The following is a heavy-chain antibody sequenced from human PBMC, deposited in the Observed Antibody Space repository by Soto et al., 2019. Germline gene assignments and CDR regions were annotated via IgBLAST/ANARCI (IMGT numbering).Heavy chain of an antibody. V-gene: IGHV3-33*01. Sequence: QVQLVESGGGVVQPGRSLRLSCAAYGFTFSSYGMHWVRQAPGKGLEWVAVIWYDGSNKYYADSVKGRFTISRDNSKNTLYLQMNSLRAEDTAVYYCARGGISEKDYYGMDVWGQGTTVTVSS. CDR2: IWYDGSNK. D-gene: IGHD3-16*01. CDR3: ARGGISEKDYYGMDV. J-gene: IGHJ6*02. CDR1: GFTFSSYG.